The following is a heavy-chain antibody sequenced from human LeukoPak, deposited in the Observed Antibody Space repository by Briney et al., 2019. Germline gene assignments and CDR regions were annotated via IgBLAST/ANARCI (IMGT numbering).Heavy chain of an antibody. V-gene: IGHV3-48*02. CDR1: GFTFSSYS. CDR2: STTSTGKT. J-gene: IGHJ3*02. Sequence: AGGSLRLSCAASGFTFSSYSMNWVRQAPGKGLEWVSHSTTSTGKTYYAESVKGRFTISRDNGKNSLYLQMNSLRDEDTAVYYCARSTTKAFDIWGQGTMVTVSS. D-gene: IGHD4-17*01. CDR3: ARSTTKAFDI.